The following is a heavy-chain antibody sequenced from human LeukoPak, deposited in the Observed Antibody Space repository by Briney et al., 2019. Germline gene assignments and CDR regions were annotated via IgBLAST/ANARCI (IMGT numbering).Heavy chain of an antibody. D-gene: IGHD4-23*01. CDR3: ARGLVGGNSAGRYFDY. CDR1: GFTFSSYA. J-gene: IGHJ4*02. V-gene: IGHV3-64D*09. CDR2: ISSNGGST. Sequence: GGSLRLSCSASGFTFSSYAMHWVRQAPGKGLEYVSAISSNGGSTYYADSVKGRFTISRDNSKNTLYLQMSSLRAEDTAVYYCARGLVGGNSAGRYFDYWGQGTLVTVSS.